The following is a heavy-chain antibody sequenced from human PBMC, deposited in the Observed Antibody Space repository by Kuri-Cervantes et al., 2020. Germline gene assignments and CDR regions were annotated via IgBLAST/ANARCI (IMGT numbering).Heavy chain of an antibody. D-gene: IGHD6-13*01. CDR3: ARQRGSPSFDY. J-gene: IGHJ4*02. V-gene: IGHV4-39*01. CDR2: IYYSGST. CDR1: GGSISSGGYY. Sequence: GSLRLSCTVSGGSISSGGYYWSWIRQPPGKGLEWIGSIYYSGSTYYNPSLKSRVAISVDTSKNQFSLKLSSATAADTAVYYCARQRGSPSFDYWGQGTLVTVSS.